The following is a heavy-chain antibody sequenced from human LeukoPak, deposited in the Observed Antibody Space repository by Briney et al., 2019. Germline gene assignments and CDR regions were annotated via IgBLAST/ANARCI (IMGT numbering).Heavy chain of an antibody. V-gene: IGHV3-21*01. CDR3: AKDLHDYGDYVGWFDS. D-gene: IGHD4-17*01. CDR1: GFTFSSYS. J-gene: IGHJ5*01. CDR2: ISSSSSYI. Sequence: PGGSLRLSCAASGFTFSSYSMNWVRQAPGKGLEWVSSISSSSSYIYYADPVKGRFTISRDNAKNSLYLQMNSLRAEDTAVYYCAKDLHDYGDYVGWFDSWGQGTLVTVSS.